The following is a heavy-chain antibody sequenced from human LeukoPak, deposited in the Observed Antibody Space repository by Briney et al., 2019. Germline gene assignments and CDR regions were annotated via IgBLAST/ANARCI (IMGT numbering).Heavy chain of an antibody. CDR3: ARSLGYSSGWWIDY. CDR2: IYYSGST. D-gene: IGHD6-19*01. V-gene: IGHV4-39*07. J-gene: IGHJ4*02. Sequence: SETLSLTCTVSGGSISSTSYYWGWIRQPPGKGLEWIGSIYYSGSTYYNPSLKSRVTISVDASKTQFSLKLSSVTAADTAVYYCARSLGYSSGWWIDYWGQGTLVTVSS. CDR1: GGSISSTSYY.